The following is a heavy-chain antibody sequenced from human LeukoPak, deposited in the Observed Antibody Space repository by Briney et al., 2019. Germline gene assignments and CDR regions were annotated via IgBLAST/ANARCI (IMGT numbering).Heavy chain of an antibody. CDR1: GFTFNNHA. CDR3: AKEGPLRYFDY. J-gene: IGHJ4*02. Sequence: GGSLRLSCAASGFTFNNHAMSWVRQAPGKGLEWVSGISGSGGGTYYADSVKGRFTISKDNSKNTLYLQMNSLRAEDTAVYYCAKEGPLRYFDYWGQGTLVTVSS. CDR2: ISGSGGGT. D-gene: IGHD3-16*01. V-gene: IGHV3-23*01.